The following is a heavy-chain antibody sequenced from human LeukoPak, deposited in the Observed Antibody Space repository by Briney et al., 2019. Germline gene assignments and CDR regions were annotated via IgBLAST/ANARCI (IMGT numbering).Heavy chain of an antibody. CDR3: ARRGNGSFYYFDD. D-gene: IGHD1-26*01. CDR1: GDSITSRSFY. J-gene: IGHJ4*02. Sequence: SETLSLTCFVSGDSITSRSFYWGWIRQPPGKNLEWTGNVYYNGRTSYSPSLKTRVTISVDTSRNHFSLKLTSVTAADTAVYYCARRGNGSFYYFDDWGQGTLVTVSS. CDR2: VYYNGRT. V-gene: IGHV4-39*02.